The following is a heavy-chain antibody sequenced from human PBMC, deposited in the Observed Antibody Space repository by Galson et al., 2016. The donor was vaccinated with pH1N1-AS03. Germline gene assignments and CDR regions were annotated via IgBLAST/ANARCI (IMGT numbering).Heavy chain of an antibody. J-gene: IGHJ3*02. V-gene: IGHV3-7*01. D-gene: IGHD3-22*01. Sequence: SLRLSCAASGFSFGAYWMAWVRQAPGKGLEWLANIKGDGSVKHCVDSVKGRFTISRDNAKNSLYLQMNSLRAEDTAVYYCTRDVNYYDIGIYYDVFDIWGQGTTVTVSS. CDR1: GFSFGAYW. CDR2: IKGDGSVK. CDR3: TRDVNYYDIGIYYDVFDI.